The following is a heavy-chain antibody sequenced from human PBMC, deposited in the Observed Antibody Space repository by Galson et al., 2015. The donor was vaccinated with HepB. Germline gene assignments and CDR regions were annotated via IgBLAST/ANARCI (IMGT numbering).Heavy chain of an antibody. CDR3: ARVYGYYDSGMVDYYYYGMDV. J-gene: IGHJ6*02. CDR1: GYTFTSYG. Sequence: SVKVSCKASGYTFTSYGISWVRQAPGQGLEWMGWISAYNGNTNYAQKLQGRVTMTTDTSTSTAYMELRSLRSDDTAVYYCARVYGYYDSGMVDYYYYGMDVWGQGTTVTVSS. CDR2: ISAYNGNT. D-gene: IGHD3-10*01. V-gene: IGHV1-18*04.